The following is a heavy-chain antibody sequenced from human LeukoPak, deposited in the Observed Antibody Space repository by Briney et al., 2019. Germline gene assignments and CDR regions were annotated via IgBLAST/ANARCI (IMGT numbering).Heavy chain of an antibody. Sequence: GGSLRLSCAASGFTFSSYWMSWVRQAPGKGLEWVSVIYSGGSTYYADSVKGRFTISRDNSKNTLYLQMNSLRAEDTAVYYCAELGITMIGGVWGKGTTVTISS. J-gene: IGHJ6*04. CDR2: IYSGGST. V-gene: IGHV3-66*01. CDR1: GFTFSSYW. D-gene: IGHD3-10*02. CDR3: AELGITMIGGV.